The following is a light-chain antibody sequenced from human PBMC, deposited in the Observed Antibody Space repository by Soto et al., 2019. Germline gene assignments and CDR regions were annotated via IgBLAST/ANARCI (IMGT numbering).Light chain of an antibody. J-gene: IGKJ1*01. CDR2: DAS. CDR1: QSISTW. Sequence: DIQMTQSPSTLSASVGDRVTITCRASQSISTWLAWYQHKPGKAPKFLIYDASTLESGVPSWFSGSGSGTEFTLTISSLQPDDFATYYCQQYNNYPRTFGQGTKVDI. CDR3: QQYNNYPRT. V-gene: IGKV1-5*01.